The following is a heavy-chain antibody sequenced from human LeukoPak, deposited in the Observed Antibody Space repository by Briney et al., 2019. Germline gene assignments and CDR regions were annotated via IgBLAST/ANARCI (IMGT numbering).Heavy chain of an antibody. J-gene: IGHJ5*02. V-gene: IGHV3-21*01. CDR3: ARDTLSGSYEGYNWFDP. CDR2: ISSSSSYI. CDR1: GFTFSSYS. Sequence: GSLRLSCAASGFTFSSYSMNWVRQAPGKGLEWVSSISSSSSYIYYADSVKGRFTISRDNAKNSLYLQMNSLRAEDTAVYYCARDTLSGSYEGYNWFDPWGQGTLVTVSS. D-gene: IGHD1-26*01.